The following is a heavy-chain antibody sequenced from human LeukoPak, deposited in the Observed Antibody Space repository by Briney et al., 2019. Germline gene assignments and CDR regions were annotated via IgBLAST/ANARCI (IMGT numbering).Heavy chain of an antibody. CDR1: GLTVSSHY. CDR3: ARRPDYGGTPTFDY. Sequence: PGGSLRLSCAASGLTVSSHYMSWVRQAPGKGLEWVSVICSGGSTYYADSVKGRFTISRDNSKNTLYLQLNSLRVEDTAVYYCARRPDYGGTPTFDYWGQGTLVTVSS. V-gene: IGHV3-66*01. J-gene: IGHJ4*02. CDR2: ICSGGST. D-gene: IGHD4-23*01.